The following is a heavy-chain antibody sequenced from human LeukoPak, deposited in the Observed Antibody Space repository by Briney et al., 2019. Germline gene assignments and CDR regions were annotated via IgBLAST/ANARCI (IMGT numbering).Heavy chain of an antibody. V-gene: IGHV4-59*01. CDR2: IYYSGST. CDR1: GXSISSYY. CDR3: AREGWYYYDSSGENAFDI. D-gene: IGHD3-22*01. Sequence: SETLSLTCTVSGXSISSYYWSWIRQPPGKGLEWIGYIYYSGSTNYNPSLKSRVTISVDTSKNQFSLKLSSVTAADTAVYYCAREGWYYYDSSGENAFDIWGQGTMVTVSS. J-gene: IGHJ3*02.